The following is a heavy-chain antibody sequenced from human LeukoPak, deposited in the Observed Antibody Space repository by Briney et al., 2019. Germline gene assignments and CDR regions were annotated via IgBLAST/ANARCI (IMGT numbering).Heavy chain of an antibody. CDR3: TTCGYSYGSDY. CDR2: IKSKTDGWTT. D-gene: IGHD5-18*01. J-gene: IGHJ4*02. Sequence: GGSLRLSCAASGFTFSNAWMSWVRQAPGKGREWVGRIKSKTDGWTTDYAAPVKGRFTISRDDSKNTLYLQMNSLKTEDTAVYYCTTCGYSYGSDYWGQGTLVTVSS. V-gene: IGHV3-15*01. CDR1: GFTFSNAW.